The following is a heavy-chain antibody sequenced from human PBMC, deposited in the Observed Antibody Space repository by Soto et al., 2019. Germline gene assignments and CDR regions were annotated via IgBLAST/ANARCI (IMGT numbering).Heavy chain of an antibody. J-gene: IGHJ4*02. CDR3: AKKVNSGPGSQYFDY. CDR2: FRSGGDDGTT. D-gene: IGHD3-10*01. V-gene: IGHV3-23*01. CDR1: GFTFSSYS. Sequence: GGSLRLSCAASGFTFSSYSMSWVRQAPGKGLEWVSGFRSGGDDGTTYYADSVKGRFTISRDNSKNTLYLQMDSLRAEDTAIYYCAKKVNSGPGSQYFDYWGQGTLVTVSS.